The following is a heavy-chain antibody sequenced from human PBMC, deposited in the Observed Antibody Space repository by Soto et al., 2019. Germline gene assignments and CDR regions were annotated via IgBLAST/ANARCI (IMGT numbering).Heavy chain of an antibody. J-gene: IGHJ6*02. Sequence: ASVKVSCKASGYTFTGYYMHWVRQAPGQGLEWMGWINPNSGGTNYAQKFQGWVTMTRDTSISTAYMELSRLRSDDTAVYYCARATYYYDSSGSWYGMDVWGQGATVTVSS. CDR1: GYTFTGYY. CDR2: INPNSGGT. CDR3: ARATYYYDSSGSWYGMDV. D-gene: IGHD3-22*01. V-gene: IGHV1-2*04.